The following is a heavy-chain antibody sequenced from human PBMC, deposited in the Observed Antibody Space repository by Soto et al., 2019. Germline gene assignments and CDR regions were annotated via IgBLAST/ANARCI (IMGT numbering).Heavy chain of an antibody. D-gene: IGHD2-2*01. CDR3: ARGRDCISTSCYAGWFDP. V-gene: IGHV1-8*01. CDR1: GYTFTSYD. J-gene: IGHJ5*02. CDR2: MNPNSGNT. Sequence: ASVKVSCKASGYTFTSYDINWVRQATGQGLEWMGWMNPNSGNTGYAQKFQGRVTMTRNTSISTAYMELSSLRSEDTAVYYCARGRDCISTSCYAGWFDPWGQGTLVTVSS.